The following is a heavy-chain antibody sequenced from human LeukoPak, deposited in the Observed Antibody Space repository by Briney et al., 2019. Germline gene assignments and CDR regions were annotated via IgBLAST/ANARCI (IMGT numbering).Heavy chain of an antibody. V-gene: IGHV3-66*01. CDR1: GFTVSTNY. D-gene: IGHD6-13*01. CDR3: ARYPGRAAAVPRFDY. Sequence: GGSLRLSCAASGFTVSTNYMSWVRQAPGKGLEWVGIIYAGGNTYYADSVQGRFSISRDSYNNTVYRQMNSLRPEDTAVYYCARYPGRAAAVPRFDYWGQGTLVTVSS. CDR2: IYAGGNT. J-gene: IGHJ4*02.